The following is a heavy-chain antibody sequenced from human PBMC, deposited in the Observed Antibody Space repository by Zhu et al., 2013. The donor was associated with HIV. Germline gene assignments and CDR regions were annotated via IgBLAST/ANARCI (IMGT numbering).Heavy chain of an antibody. CDR2: IYYSGST. J-gene: IGHJ3*02. V-gene: IGHV4-59*01. Sequence: QVQLQESGPGLVKPSETLSLTCTVSGGSISSYYWSWIRQPPGKGLEWIGYIYYSGSTNYNPSLKSRVTISVDTSKNQFSLKLSSVTAADTAVYYCARVYSTSEKNDIWGQGTMVTVSS. CDR1: GGSISSYY. CDR3: ARVYSTSEKNDI. D-gene: IGHD2-2*01.